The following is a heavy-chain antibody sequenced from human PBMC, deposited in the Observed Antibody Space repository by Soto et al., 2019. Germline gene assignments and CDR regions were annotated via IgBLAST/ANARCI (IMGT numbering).Heavy chain of an antibody. CDR2: VYDTWST. CDR1: SGPSKSHN. V-gene: IGHV4-59*08. D-gene: IGHD3-22*01. J-gene: IGHJ6*01. Sequence: QVQVQQSGPGLVKPSETLSLTCTVSSGPSKSHNWGWIRQPPGRGLEWIGYVYDTWSTSYNPSLKSRVTVAADTPTNRISLTLRFVTAADTAVYYCVRQGIGFLLGLVDVWGQGTTVIVSS. CDR3: VRQGIGFLLGLVDV.